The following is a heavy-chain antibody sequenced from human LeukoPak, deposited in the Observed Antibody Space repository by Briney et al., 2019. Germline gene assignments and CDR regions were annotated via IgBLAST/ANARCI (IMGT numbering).Heavy chain of an antibody. J-gene: IGHJ4*02. V-gene: IGHV4-4*07. CDR1: GGSVSSYY. D-gene: IGHD3-22*01. CDR2: MHSSGNT. Sequence: SETLSLTCTVSGGSVSSYYWSWIRQPAGKGLEWIARMHSSGNTNYNPSLKSRVTMSVDTSKNQFSLKLSSVTAADTAVYYCAYSSGYYFFDYWGQGTLVTVSS. CDR3: AYSSGYYFFDY.